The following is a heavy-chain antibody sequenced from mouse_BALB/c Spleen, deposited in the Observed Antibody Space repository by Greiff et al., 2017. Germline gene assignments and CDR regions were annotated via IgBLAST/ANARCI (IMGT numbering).Heavy chain of an antibody. CDR2: ISSGGSYT. CDR1: GFTFSSSG. D-gene: IGHD1-1*01. Sequence: DVQLVESGGDLVKPGGSLKLSCAASGFTFSSSGMSWVRQTPDKRLEWVATISSGGSYTYYPDSVKGRFTISRDNAKNTLYLQMSSLKSEDTAMYYGARRITTVFYAMDYWGQGTSVTVSS. V-gene: IGHV5-6*01. J-gene: IGHJ4*01. CDR3: ARRITTVFYAMDY.